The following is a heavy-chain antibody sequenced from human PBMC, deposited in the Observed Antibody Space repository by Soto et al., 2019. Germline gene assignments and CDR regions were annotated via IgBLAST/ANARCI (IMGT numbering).Heavy chain of an antibody. V-gene: IGHV5-51*01. CDR1: GDIFANYW. D-gene: IGHD1-26*01. CDR2: IYGFDSDT. J-gene: IGHJ4*02. Sequence: GESRKISCSVSGDIFANYWIGWLRQMRVKGLERMGIIYGFDSDTKYSPSFQGQVTISADKSIFTAYLQWRSLKASDTAMYYCASLSRMGPQSAFEYWGQGAIVTFSS. CDR3: ASLSRMGPQSAFEY.